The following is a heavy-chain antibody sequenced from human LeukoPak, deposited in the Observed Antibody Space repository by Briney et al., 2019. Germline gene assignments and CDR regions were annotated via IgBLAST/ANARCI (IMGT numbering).Heavy chain of an antibody. CDR3: ARSSPHCSSTSCYNDALDI. Sequence: GGSLRLSCAASGFTFSSYSMNWVRQAPGKGLEWVSSISSSSSYIYYADSVKGRFTISRDNAKNSLYLQMNSLRAEDTAEYYCARSSPHCSSTSCYNDALDIWGQGTMVTVSS. CDR1: GFTFSSYS. D-gene: IGHD2-2*02. J-gene: IGHJ3*02. CDR2: ISSSSSYI. V-gene: IGHV3-21*01.